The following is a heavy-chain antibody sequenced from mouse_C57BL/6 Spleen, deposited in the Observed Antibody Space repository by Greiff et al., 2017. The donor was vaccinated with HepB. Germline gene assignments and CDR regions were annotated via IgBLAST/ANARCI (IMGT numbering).Heavy chain of an antibody. V-gene: IGHV5-16*01. CDR2: INYDGSST. J-gene: IGHJ2*01. Sequence: EVKLVESEGGLVQPGSSMKLSCTASGFTFSDYYMAWVRQVPEKGLEWVANINYDGSSTYYLDSLKSRFIISRDNATNILYLQMSSLKSEDTATYYCARDYGSSFDYWGQGTTLTVSS. D-gene: IGHD1-1*01. CDR1: GFTFSDYY. CDR3: ARDYGSSFDY.